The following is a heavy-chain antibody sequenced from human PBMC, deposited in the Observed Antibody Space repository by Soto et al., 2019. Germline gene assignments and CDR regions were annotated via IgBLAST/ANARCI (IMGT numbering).Heavy chain of an antibody. CDR1: CGSISSSKW. D-gene: IGHD6-13*01. V-gene: IGHV4-4*02. CDR3: ARIAAAGTNFDD. CDR2: IYHSGST. J-gene: IGHJ4*02. Sequence: QVQLQESGPGLVKPSGTLSLTCAVSCGSISSSKWWSWVRQPPGKGLEWIGEIYHSGSTNYNPSLKSRVTISVDKTKNQFALKLSSVTAADTAVYYSARIAAAGTNFDDWGQGTLVTVSS.